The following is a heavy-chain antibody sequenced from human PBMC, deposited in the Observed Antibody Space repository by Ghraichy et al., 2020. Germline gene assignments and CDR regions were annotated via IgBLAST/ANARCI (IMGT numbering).Heavy chain of an antibody. CDR3: ARDVYSSGRNGMDV. D-gene: IGHD6-19*01. J-gene: IGHJ6*02. CDR2: IYYSGST. V-gene: IGHV4-59*01. Sequence: GSLRLSCTVSGGSISSYYWSWIRQPPGKGLEWIGYIYYSGSTNYNPSLKSRVTISVDTSKNQFSLKLSSVTAADTAVYYCARDVYSSGRNGMDVWGQGTTVTVSS. CDR1: GGSISSYY.